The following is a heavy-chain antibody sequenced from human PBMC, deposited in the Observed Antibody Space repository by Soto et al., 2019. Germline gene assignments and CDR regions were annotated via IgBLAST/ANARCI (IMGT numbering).Heavy chain of an antibody. CDR3: AKSLTSGRDDAFDI. Sequence: PGGSLRLSCAASGFTFDDYVMHWVRQAPGKGLEWVSNINWNSYSIGYADSVKGRFTISRDNAKNSLYLQMNSLTTEDTALYYCAKSLTSGRDDAFDIWGQGTMVTVSS. CDR1: GFTFDDYV. CDR2: INWNSYSI. V-gene: IGHV3-9*01. D-gene: IGHD2-21*02. J-gene: IGHJ3*02.